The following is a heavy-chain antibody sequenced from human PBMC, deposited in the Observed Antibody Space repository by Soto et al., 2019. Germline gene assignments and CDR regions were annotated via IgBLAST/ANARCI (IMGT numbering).Heavy chain of an antibody. V-gene: IGHV4-34*01. J-gene: IGHJ6*02. CDR3: ARVRVVVVQDGMYYYFYGMDV. CDR1: GGSFSGYY. Sequence: LSLTCAVYGGSFSGYYWSWIRQPPGKGLEWIGEINHSGSPNYNPSLKSRVTISVDTSKNQFSLKLSSVTAADTAVYYCARVRVVVVQDGMYYYFYGMDVWGQGTTVTVSS. D-gene: IGHD2-2*01. CDR2: INHSGSP.